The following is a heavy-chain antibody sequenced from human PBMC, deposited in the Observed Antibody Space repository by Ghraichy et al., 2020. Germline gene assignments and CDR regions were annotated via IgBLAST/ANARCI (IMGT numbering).Heavy chain of an antibody. CDR3: ARVGFIAAADENY. D-gene: IGHD6-13*01. Sequence: ESLNISCAVYGGSFSGYYWSWIRQPPGKGLEWIGEINHSGSTNYNPSLKSRVTISVDTSKNQFSLKLSSVTAADTAVYYCARVGFIAAADENYWGQGTLVTVSS. V-gene: IGHV4-34*01. J-gene: IGHJ4*02. CDR2: INHSGST. CDR1: GGSFSGYY.